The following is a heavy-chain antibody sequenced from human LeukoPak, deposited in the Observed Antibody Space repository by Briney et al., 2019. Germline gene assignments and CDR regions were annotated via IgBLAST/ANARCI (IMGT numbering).Heavy chain of an antibody. V-gene: IGHV3-23*01. D-gene: IGHD3-22*01. CDR2: ISGSGGST. CDR1: GFTFSSYE. CDR3: AKDRGYLGHWFDP. J-gene: IGHJ5*02. Sequence: PGGSLRLSCAASGFTFSSYEMNWVRQAPGKGLEWVSAISGSGGSTYYADSVKGRFTISRDNSKNTLYLQMNSLRAEDTAVYYCAKDRGYLGHWFDPWGQGTLVTVSS.